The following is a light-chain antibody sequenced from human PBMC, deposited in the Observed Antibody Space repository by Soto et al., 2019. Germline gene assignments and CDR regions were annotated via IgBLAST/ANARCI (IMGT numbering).Light chain of an antibody. Sequence: EIVLTQSPGTLSLSPGERATLSCRASQSVSSSYLAWYQQKPGQAPRLLIYAASSRATGIPDRFTGSGSGTGFTLTISRLEPEDFAVYYCQQYVKYGSSPHTFGGGTKGEIK. CDR2: AAS. CDR1: QSVSSSY. J-gene: IGKJ4*01. CDR3: QQYVKYGSSPHT. V-gene: IGKV3-20*01.